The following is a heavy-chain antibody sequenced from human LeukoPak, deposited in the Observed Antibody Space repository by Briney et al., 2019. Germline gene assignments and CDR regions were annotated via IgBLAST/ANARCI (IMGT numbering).Heavy chain of an antibody. CDR2: IKQDGSEK. D-gene: IGHD5-12*01. V-gene: IGHV3-7*01. CDR1: GFTFTTYW. J-gene: IGHJ4*02. CDR3: ARGGGYAWDY. Sequence: GGSLTLSCATSGFTFTTYWMNWVRQAPGKGLEWVANIKQDGSEKYYVDSVQSRFTISRDNAKNSLYLQMNSLRADDTAVYYCARGGGYAWDYWGQGTLVTVSS.